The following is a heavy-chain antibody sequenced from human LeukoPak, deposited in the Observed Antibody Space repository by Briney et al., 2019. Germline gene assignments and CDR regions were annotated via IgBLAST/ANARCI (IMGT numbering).Heavy chain of an antibody. CDR3: ARLPRYSTPSGRDDFLFDY. CDR1: GFTFSSYS. D-gene: IGHD6-6*01. Sequence: GGSLRLSCAASGFTFSSYSTNWVRQAPGKGLEWVSYISSSGGTIYYADSVKGRFTISRDNARNSLYLQVDSLRAEDTAVYYCARLPRYSTPSGRDDFLFDYWGQGTLVTVSS. CDR2: ISSSGGTI. J-gene: IGHJ4*02. V-gene: IGHV3-48*04.